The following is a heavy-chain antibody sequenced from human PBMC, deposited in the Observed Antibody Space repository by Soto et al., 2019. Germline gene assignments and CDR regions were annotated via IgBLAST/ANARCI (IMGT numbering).Heavy chain of an antibody. CDR1: GFTFSGYA. D-gene: IGHD2-8*01. Sequence: PGGSLRLSCEASGFTFSGYAMSWVRQAPGKGLEWVSAISGSGGSTYYADSVKGRFTISRGNSKNTLYLQMNSLRAEDTAVYYCAKLIAGGGPGYWGQGTLVTVSS. V-gene: IGHV3-23*01. J-gene: IGHJ4*02. CDR2: ISGSGGST. CDR3: AKLIAGGGPGY.